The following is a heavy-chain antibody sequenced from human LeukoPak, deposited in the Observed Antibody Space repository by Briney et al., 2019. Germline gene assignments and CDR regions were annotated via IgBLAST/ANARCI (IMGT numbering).Heavy chain of an antibody. D-gene: IGHD3-3*01. V-gene: IGHV3-53*01. CDR1: GFTVSSNY. CDR3: ARETGDYDFWSGYYTGIIGD. CDR2: IYSGGST. J-gene: IGHJ4*02. Sequence: GGSLRLSCAASGFTVSSNYMSWVRQAPGKGLEWVSVIYSGGSTYYADSVKGRFTISRDNSKNTLYLQMNSLRAEDTAVYYCARETGDYDFWSGYYTGIIGDWGQGTLVTVSS.